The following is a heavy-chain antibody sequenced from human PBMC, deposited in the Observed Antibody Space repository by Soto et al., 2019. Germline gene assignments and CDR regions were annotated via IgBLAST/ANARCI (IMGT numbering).Heavy chain of an antibody. J-gene: IGHJ6*02. Sequence: SETLSLTCAVYGGSFSGYYWSWIRQPPGKGLEWIGEINHSGSTNYNPSLKSRVTISVDTSKNQFSLKLSSVTAADTAVYYCAREGVAISGVVITYYGMDVWGQGTTVTVSS. D-gene: IGHD3-3*01. CDR2: INHSGST. V-gene: IGHV4-34*01. CDR3: AREGVAISGVVITYYGMDV. CDR1: GGSFSGYY.